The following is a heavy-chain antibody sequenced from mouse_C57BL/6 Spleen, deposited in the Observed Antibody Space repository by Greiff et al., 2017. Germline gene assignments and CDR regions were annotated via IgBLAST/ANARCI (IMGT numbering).Heavy chain of an antibody. V-gene: IGHV3-6*01. J-gene: IGHJ4*01. CDR1: GYSITSGYY. D-gene: IGHD2-4*01. CDR2: ISYDGSN. CDR3: ASSSYYYDYDGDY. Sequence: ESGPGLVKPSQSLSLTCSVTGYSITSGYYWNWIRQFPGNKLEWMGYISYDGSNNYNPSLKNRISITRDTSKNQFFLKLNSVTTEDTATYYCASSSYYYDYDGDYWGQGTSVTVSS.